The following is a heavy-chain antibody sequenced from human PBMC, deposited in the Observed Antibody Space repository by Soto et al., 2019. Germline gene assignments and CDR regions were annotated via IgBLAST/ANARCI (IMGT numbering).Heavy chain of an antibody. J-gene: IGHJ3*02. D-gene: IGHD4-17*01. V-gene: IGHV3-9*01. CDR2: ISWNSESI. CDR3: TKDSPPYGPHAFDI. Sequence: VQLVESGGGLVQPGRSLRLSCATSGFTFDDYALHWVRQPPGKGLEWVSGISWNSESIGYADSVKGRFTISRDNAKNSLYLEMNSLRAEDSALYYCTKDSPPYGPHAFDIWGQGTMVTVSS. CDR1: GFTFDDYA.